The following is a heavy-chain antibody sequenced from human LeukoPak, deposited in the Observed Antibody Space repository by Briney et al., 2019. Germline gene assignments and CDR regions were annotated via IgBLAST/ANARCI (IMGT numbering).Heavy chain of an antibody. V-gene: IGHV1-46*01. CDR3: ARDLAVAGNDY. CDR2: INPSGGST. D-gene: IGHD6-19*01. CDR1: GYTFTSYY. J-gene: IGHJ4*02. Sequence: ASVKVSCKASGYTFTSYYMHWVRQAPGQGLEWMGIINPSGGSTSYAQKFQGRVTMTRDTSISTAYMELSRLRSDDTAVYYCARDLAVAGNDYWGQGTLVTVSS.